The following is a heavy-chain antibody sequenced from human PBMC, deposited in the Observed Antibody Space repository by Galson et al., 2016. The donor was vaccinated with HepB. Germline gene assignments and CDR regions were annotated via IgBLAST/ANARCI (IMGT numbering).Heavy chain of an antibody. D-gene: IGHD5-18*01. CDR1: GFNVKGNY. V-gene: IGHV3-53*01. CDR3: ARYNYGRGAYYYYGVDV. Sequence: SLRLSCAASGFNVKGNYMTWVRQAPGKGLEWVSLIFSGGTAYYADSVKGRFTISRDDSKNMVFLQMNTLRPEDTAVYYCARYNYGRGAYYYYGVDVWGQGTTVTVSS. CDR2: IFSGGTA. J-gene: IGHJ6*02.